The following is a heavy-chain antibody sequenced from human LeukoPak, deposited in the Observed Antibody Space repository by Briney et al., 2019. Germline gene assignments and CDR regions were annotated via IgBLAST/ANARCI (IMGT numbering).Heavy chain of an antibody. CDR1: GYTFTSYD. Sequence: ASVKVSCKASGYTFTSYDINWVRQATGQGLEWMGWMNPNSGNTGYAQKFQGRVTMTRNTSISTAYMELSSLRSEDTAVYYCARGRVSGWYWVGDRLYYFDYRGQGTLVTVSS. J-gene: IGHJ4*02. CDR2: MNPNSGNT. V-gene: IGHV1-8*01. CDR3: ARGRVSGWYWVGDRLYYFDY. D-gene: IGHD6-19*01.